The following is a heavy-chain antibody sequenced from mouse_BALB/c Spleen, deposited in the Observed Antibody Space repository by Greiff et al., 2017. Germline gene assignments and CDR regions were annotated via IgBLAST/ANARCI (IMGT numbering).Heavy chain of an antibody. CDR1: GYTFSSYW. CDR2: ILPGSGST. V-gene: IGHV1-9*01. CDR3: ARREEYGAFDY. D-gene: IGHD1-2*01. Sequence: QVQLQQSGAELLKPGASVTISCTATGYTFSSYWIEWVKQRPGHGLEWIGEILPGSGSTNYNEKFKGQATVTADTSSNPTYMQLSSLTSEDSAVYYCARREEYGAFDYWGQGTTLTVAS. J-gene: IGHJ2*01.